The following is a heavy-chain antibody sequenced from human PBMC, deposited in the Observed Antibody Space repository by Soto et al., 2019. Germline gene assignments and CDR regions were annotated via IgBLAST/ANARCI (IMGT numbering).Heavy chain of an antibody. J-gene: IGHJ3*01. V-gene: IGHV1-8*01. CDR2: VNPNSGDT. CDR1: GYSFTSYD. Sequence: QVQLVQSGAEVKKPGASVKVSCKASGYSFTSYDMNWVRQAPGQELEWMGWVNPNSGDTDYAQKFQDRVTMTTDTSIRTAYMELSSPRSEDTAVYYCARVSFLAPVTGAEIFDFWGQGTMVTVSS. CDR3: ARVSFLAPVTGAEIFDF. D-gene: IGHD2-21*02.